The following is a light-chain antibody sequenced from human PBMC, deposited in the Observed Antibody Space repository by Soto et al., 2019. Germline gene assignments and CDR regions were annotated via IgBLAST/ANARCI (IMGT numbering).Light chain of an antibody. CDR2: AAS. J-gene: IGKJ3*01. Sequence: EIVLTQSPGTLSLSPGERATLSCRASQSVSSNYLAWYQHKPGQGPRLLIYAASSRATGIPDRFSGSGSGTDFTLTISRLEPGDFALYYCQKYGSAFTFGPGTKVDIK. V-gene: IGKV3-20*01. CDR1: QSVSSNY. CDR3: QKYGSAFT.